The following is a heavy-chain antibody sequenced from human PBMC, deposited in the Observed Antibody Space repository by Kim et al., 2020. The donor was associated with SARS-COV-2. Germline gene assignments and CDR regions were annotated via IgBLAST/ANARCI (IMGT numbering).Heavy chain of an antibody. CDR1: GGSISSYY. Sequence: SETLSLTCTVSGGSISSYYWSWIRQPPGKGLEWIGYIYYSGSTNYNPSLKSRVTISVDTSKNQFSLKLSSVTAADTAVYYCAREVASRPLDVLGYGATGT. V-gene: IGHV4-59*01. J-gene: IGHJ6*02. CDR3: AREVASRPLDV. CDR2: IYYSGST.